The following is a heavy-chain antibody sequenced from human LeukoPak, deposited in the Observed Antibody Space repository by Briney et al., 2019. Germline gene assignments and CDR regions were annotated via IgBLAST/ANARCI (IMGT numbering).Heavy chain of an antibody. V-gene: IGHV4-39*01. CDR2: IYYSGST. D-gene: IGHD1-26*01. J-gene: IGHJ4*02. CDR1: GVSFSGYS. Sequence: SETLSPTCAVYGVSFSGYSWGWIRQPPGKGLEWIGSIYYSGSTYYNPSLKSRVTISVDTSKNQFSLKLSSVTAADTAVYYCARYASGRYFDYWGQATL. CDR3: ARYASGRYFDY.